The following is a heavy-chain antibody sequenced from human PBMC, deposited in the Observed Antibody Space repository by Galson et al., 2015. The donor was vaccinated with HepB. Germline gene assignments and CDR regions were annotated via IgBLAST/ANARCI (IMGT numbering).Heavy chain of an antibody. CDR2: ISWNSGRI. J-gene: IGHJ6*03. Sequence: SLRLSCAASGFTFDDYVMHWIRQVPGKGLEWVSGISWNSGRIGYVDSVKGRFTISRDYGKNSLYLQMNSLGAEDTALYYCAKGSAASLSYYMDVWGRGTAVTVSS. D-gene: IGHD2/OR15-2a*01. CDR1: GFTFDDYV. V-gene: IGHV3-9*01. CDR3: AKGSAASLSYYMDV.